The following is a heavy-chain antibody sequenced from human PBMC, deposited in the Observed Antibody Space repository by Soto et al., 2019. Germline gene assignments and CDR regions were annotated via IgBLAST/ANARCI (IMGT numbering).Heavy chain of an antibody. Sequence: SVKVSCKASGGTFSSYAISWVRQVPGQGLEWMGGIIPIFGTANYAQKFQGRVTITADESTSTAYMELSSLRSEDTAVYYCARGRRELRNYYYYGMDVWGQGTTVTVSS. CDR1: GGTFSSYA. CDR2: IIPIFGTA. J-gene: IGHJ6*02. CDR3: ARGRRELRNYYYYGMDV. D-gene: IGHD1-26*01. V-gene: IGHV1-69*13.